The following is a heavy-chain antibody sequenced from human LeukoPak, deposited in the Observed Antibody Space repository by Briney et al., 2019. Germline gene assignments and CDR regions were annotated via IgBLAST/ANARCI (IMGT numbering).Heavy chain of an antibody. V-gene: IGHV1-46*01. D-gene: IGHD3-3*02. J-gene: IGHJ4*02. Sequence: ASVKVSCKASGYSFTTYYIHWVRQAPGQGLEWMGKINPSGGSTNYAQKFQGRVIMTRDTPTSTVYMELSSLRSEDTAFHYCARFSTYPSYWGQGTLVTVSS. CDR1: GYSFTTYY. CDR2: INPSGGST. CDR3: ARFSTYPSY.